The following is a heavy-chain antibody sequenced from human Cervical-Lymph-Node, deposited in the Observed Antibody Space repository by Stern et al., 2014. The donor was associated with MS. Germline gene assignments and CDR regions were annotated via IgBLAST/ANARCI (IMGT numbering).Heavy chain of an antibody. CDR1: GGSTSNYY. D-gene: IGHD4-17*01. CDR3: ARRTVTKVFFDNGMDV. Sequence: QVQLMQSGPGLVKPSETLSLTCTVSGGSTSNYYWSWIRQPPGKGLEWIGYIFYTGSTNYNPSLKSRVTISLDPSKNQFSLKLTSGTAADTAVYYCARRTVTKVFFDNGMDVWGQGTTVIVSS. CDR2: IFYTGST. V-gene: IGHV4-59*08. J-gene: IGHJ6*02.